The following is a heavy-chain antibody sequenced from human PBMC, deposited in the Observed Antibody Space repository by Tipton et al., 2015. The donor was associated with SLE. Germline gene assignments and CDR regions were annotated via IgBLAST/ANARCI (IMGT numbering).Heavy chain of an antibody. CDR2: ISSSSSYT. CDR1: GFTFSSYS. CDR3: ARDPTVRWLQLKDDAFDI. Sequence: GSLRLSCAASGFTFSSYSMNWVRQAPGKGLEWVSSISSSSSYTNYADSVKGRFTISRDNAKNSLYLQMNSLRAEDTAVYYCARDPTVRWLQLKDDAFDIWGQGTMVTVSS. V-gene: IGHV3-21*04. D-gene: IGHD5-24*01. J-gene: IGHJ3*02.